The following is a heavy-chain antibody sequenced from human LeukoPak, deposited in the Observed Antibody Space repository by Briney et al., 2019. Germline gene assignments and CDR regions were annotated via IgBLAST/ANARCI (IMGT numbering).Heavy chain of an antibody. CDR3: ATLGCAGENCPRAGRALGGY. V-gene: IGHV3-21*01. D-gene: IGHD2-21*01. Sequence: GGSLRLSCTVSGFTFSSYTLHWVRQAPGKELEWVSSISSGGTFVFYADSVTGRFTISRDNAGKFLYLQMDSLGAEDTAVYYCATLGCAGENCPRAGRALGGYWGQGTLVTVSS. J-gene: IGHJ4*02. CDR1: GFTFSSYT. CDR2: ISSGGTFV.